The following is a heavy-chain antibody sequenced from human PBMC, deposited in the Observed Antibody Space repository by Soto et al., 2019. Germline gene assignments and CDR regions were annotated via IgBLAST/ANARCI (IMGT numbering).Heavy chain of an antibody. V-gene: IGHV4-4*02. CDR3: ARNRGSSSYYYYGMDV. CDR2: IYHSGST. J-gene: IGHJ6*02. D-gene: IGHD6-6*01. Sequence: PSETLSLTCAVSGGSISSSNWWSWVRQPPGKGLEWMGEIYHSGSTNYNPSLKSRVTISVDKSKNQFSLKLSSVTAADTAVYYCARNRGSSSYYYYGMDVWGQGTTVTVSS. CDR1: GGSISSSNW.